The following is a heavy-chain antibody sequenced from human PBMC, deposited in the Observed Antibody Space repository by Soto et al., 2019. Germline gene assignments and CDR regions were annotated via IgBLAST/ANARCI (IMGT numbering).Heavy chain of an antibody. V-gene: IGHV4-31*03. CDR1: GGSISSGGYY. CDR2: IYYGGST. CDR3: ARGGYYYENSGQNAYDY. D-gene: IGHD3-22*01. Sequence: PSETLSLTCTVSGGSISSGGYYWSWIRQHPGKGLEWIGYIYYGGSTYYNPSLKSRATILGDTSNNQFSLKLSSVTAADTAVYYCARGGYYYENSGQNAYDYWGQGILVTVSS. J-gene: IGHJ4*01.